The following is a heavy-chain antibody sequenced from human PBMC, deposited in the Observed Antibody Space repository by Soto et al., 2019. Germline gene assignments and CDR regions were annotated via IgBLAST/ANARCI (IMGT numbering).Heavy chain of an antibody. J-gene: IGHJ4*02. CDR3: ARSDAIIPPSYYFDY. CDR1: GGSINSYY. CDR2: IYYTGST. D-gene: IGHD2-2*02. V-gene: IGHV4-59*01. Sequence: SETLSLTCTVSGGSINSYYCSWIRQPPGKGLEWIGFIYYTGSTNYNPSLKSRVTISVDTSKNQFSLKLSSVTAADTAVYYCARSDAIIPPSYYFDYWGQGTLVTVSS.